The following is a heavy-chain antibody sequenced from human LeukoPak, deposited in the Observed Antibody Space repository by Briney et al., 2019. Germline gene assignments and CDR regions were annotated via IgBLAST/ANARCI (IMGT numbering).Heavy chain of an antibody. Sequence: SETLSLTCTVSGGSTSSSPYYWAWIPHPPGKGLGWIGSIYYSGSTYNNPSLKSRVTILVDTSKNQFSLKLSSVTATDTAVYYCARTYGDYDDAFDVWGQGTMVTVSS. D-gene: IGHD4-17*01. CDR2: IYYSGST. CDR3: ARTYGDYDDAFDV. CDR1: GGSTSSSPYY. V-gene: IGHV4-39*01. J-gene: IGHJ3*01.